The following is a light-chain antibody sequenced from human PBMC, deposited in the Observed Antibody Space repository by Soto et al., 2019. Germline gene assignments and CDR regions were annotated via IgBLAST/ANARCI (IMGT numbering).Light chain of an antibody. CDR2: WAS. Sequence: DIVMTESPDSLAVSLGERSTINCNSSQSVLYSSNNKNYLAWYQQKPGQPPKLLIYWASTRESGVPDRFSGSGSGTDSTLTISSLQAEDVAVYYCQQYYSTPPTFGQGTKVDIK. V-gene: IGKV4-1*01. CDR3: QQYYSTPPT. CDR1: QSVLYSSNNKNY. J-gene: IGKJ1*01.